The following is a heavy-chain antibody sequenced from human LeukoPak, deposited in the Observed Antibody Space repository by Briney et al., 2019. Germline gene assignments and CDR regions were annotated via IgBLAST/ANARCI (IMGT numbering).Heavy chain of an antibody. Sequence: GVLRLSCAASGSTFSSYWMNWARQAPGKGLEWVASINHNGNVNYYVDSVKGRFTISRDNAKNSLYLQMSNLRAEDTAVYFCARGGGLDVWGQGATVTVSS. J-gene: IGHJ6*02. CDR1: GSTFSSYW. D-gene: IGHD3-16*01. CDR3: ARGGGLDV. CDR2: INHNGNVN. V-gene: IGHV3-7*03.